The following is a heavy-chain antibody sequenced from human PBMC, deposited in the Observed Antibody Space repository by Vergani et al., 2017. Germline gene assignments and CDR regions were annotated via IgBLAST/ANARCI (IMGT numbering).Heavy chain of an antibody. V-gene: IGHV3-21*02. D-gene: IGHD6-13*01. CDR1: GFTFSSYS. J-gene: IGHJ5*02. CDR2: ISSSSSYI. Sequence: EVQLVESGGGLVQPGGSLRLSCEASGFTFSSYSMNWVRQAPGKGLEWVSSISSSSSYIYYADSVKGRVTISRDNAKNSLYMQMNSLRAEDTAVYYCAKGVVVDSSIWHSLHWFDPWGQGTLVTVSS. CDR3: AKGVVVDSSIWHSLHWFDP.